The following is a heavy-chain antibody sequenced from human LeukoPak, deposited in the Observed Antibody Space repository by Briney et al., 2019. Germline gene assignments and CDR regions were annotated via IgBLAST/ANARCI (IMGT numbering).Heavy chain of an antibody. Sequence: GGSLRLSCVVSGFTFSSYWMSWVRQAPGKGLEWVANVKEDGGEKYYVDPVKGRFTISRDNAKSSLSLQMNSLRGEDTAVYYCARDKAVRGQQRGGDYYYYCMDVWGKGTTVTVSS. CDR3: ARDKAVRGQQRGGDYYYYCMDV. CDR1: GFTFSSYW. D-gene: IGHD3-10*01. J-gene: IGHJ6*03. CDR2: VKEDGGEK. V-gene: IGHV3-7*01.